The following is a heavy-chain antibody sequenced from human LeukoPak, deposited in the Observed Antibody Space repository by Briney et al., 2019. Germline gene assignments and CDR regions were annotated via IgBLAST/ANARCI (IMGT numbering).Heavy chain of an antibody. D-gene: IGHD3-10*01. V-gene: IGHV3-33*01. Sequence: GGSLRLSCAASGLTFSSYGMHWVRQAPGKGLEWVAVIWYDGSNKYYADSVKGRFTISRDNSKNTLYLQMNSLRAEDTAVYYCAREGLLWFGELSGFDYWGQGTLVTVSS. CDR1: GLTFSSYG. CDR3: AREGLLWFGELSGFDY. CDR2: IWYDGSNK. J-gene: IGHJ4*02.